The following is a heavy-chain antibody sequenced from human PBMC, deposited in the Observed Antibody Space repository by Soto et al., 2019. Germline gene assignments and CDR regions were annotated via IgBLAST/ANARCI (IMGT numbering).Heavy chain of an antibody. D-gene: IGHD2-15*01. CDR1: GGTFSSYA. CDR3: ARDRVVVADTTTLITHPFDY. CDR2: IIPIFGTA. V-gene: IGHV1-69*13. J-gene: IGHJ4*02. Sequence: ASVKVSCKASGGTFSSYAISWVRQAPGQGLEWMGGIIPIFGTANYAQKFQGRVTITADESTSTAYMELSSLRSEDTAVYYCARDRVVVADTTTLITHPFDYWGQGTLVTVSS.